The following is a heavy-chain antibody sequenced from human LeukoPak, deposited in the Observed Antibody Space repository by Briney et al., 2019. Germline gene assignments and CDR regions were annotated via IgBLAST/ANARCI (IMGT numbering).Heavy chain of an antibody. J-gene: IGHJ4*02. V-gene: IGHV1-46*01. D-gene: IGHD3-3*01. CDR1: GYTFTSYA. Sequence: ASVKVSCKASGYTFTSYAMHWVRQAPGQGLEWMGIINPSGGSTSYAQKFQCRVTMTRDTSTSTVYMELSSLRSEDTAVYYCARGGFYDFWSGYYHSYFDYWGQGTLVTVSS. CDR3: ARGGFYDFWSGYYHSYFDY. CDR2: INPSGGST.